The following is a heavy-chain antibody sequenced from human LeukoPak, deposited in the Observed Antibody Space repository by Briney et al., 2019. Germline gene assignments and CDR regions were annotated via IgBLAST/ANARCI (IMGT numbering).Heavy chain of an antibody. CDR2: IIPIFGTA. V-gene: IGHV1-69*06. D-gene: IGHD6-19*01. CDR1: GGTFSSYA. Sequence: GSSVKVSCKASGGTFSSYAISWVRQAPGQGLEWMGGIIPIFGTANYAQKFQGRVTVTGDTSARTVYMEVSSLVSEDTAVYYCARDSDSSGWSWVYWGQGTLVTVSS. J-gene: IGHJ4*02. CDR3: ARDSDSSGWSWVY.